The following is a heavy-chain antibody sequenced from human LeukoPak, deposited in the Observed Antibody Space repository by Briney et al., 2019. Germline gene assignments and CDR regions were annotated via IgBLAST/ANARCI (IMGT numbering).Heavy chain of an antibody. CDR3: AKGVKRGAEFDY. CDR1: GYTFTSYY. Sequence: GASVKVSCKASGYTFTSYYMHWVRQAPGQGLEWMGIINPSGGSTSYAQKFQGRVTMTRDASTSTVYMELSSLRSEDTAVYYCAKGVKRGAEFDYWGQGTLVTVSS. CDR2: INPSGGST. D-gene: IGHD3-10*01. J-gene: IGHJ4*02. V-gene: IGHV1-46*01.